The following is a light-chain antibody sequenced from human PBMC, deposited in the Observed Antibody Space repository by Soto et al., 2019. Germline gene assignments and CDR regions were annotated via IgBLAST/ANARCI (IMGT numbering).Light chain of an antibody. CDR3: SSYAGSNNFV. CDR2: EVN. J-gene: IGLJ1*01. CDR1: SSDVGNYHY. V-gene: IGLV2-8*01. Sequence: QSALTQPPSASGSPGQSVTISCTGTSSDVGNYHYVSWYQQHPGKAPKLMIYEVNKRPSGVPNRFSGSKSGNTASLTVSGLQAEDEADYYCSSYAGSNNFVFGTGTKVTVL.